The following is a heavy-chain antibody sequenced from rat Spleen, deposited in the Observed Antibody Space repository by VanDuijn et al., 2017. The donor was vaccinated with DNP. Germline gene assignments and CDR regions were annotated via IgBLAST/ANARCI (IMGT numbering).Heavy chain of an antibody. CDR3: IRDGGGNWFAY. CDR1: GFSLTSYN. Sequence: QVQLKESGPGLVQPSQTLSLTCTVAGFSLTSYNVHWVRQFPGKDLEWMGVIWNTGGTAYNSAFRSRLSISRDTSKKQVFLNMNSLQTDDTGTYYCIRDGGGNWFAYWGQGTLVTVSS. D-gene: IGHD1-1*01. V-gene: IGHV2-63*01. J-gene: IGHJ3*01. CDR2: IWNTGGT.